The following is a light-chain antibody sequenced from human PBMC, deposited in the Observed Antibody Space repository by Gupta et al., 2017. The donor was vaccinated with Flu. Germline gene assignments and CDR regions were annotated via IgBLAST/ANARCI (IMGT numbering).Light chain of an antibody. CDR3: QQPYG. CDR2: AAS. CDR1: QGISSY. Sequence: DIQLTQSPSFLPASVGDRVTITCRASQGISSYLAWYQQKPGKAPKLLIYAASTLQSGVPSRFSGSGSGTEFTLTISSLQPEDFATYYCQQPYGFGQGTKLEIK. V-gene: IGKV1-9*01. J-gene: IGKJ2*03.